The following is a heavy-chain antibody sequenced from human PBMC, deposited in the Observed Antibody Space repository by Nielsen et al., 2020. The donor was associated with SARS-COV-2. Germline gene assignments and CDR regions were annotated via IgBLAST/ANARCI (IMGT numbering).Heavy chain of an antibody. D-gene: IGHD4-17*01. V-gene: IGHV1-18*01. CDR1: GYTFTSYG. Sequence: ASVKVSCKASGYTFTSYGISWVRQAPGQGLEWMGWISAYNGNTNYAQKLQGRVTMTRNTSISTAYMELSSLRSEDTAVYYCASTQYGDYGRSTYGMDVWGQGTTVTVSS. J-gene: IGHJ6*02. CDR3: ASTQYGDYGRSTYGMDV. CDR2: ISAYNGNT.